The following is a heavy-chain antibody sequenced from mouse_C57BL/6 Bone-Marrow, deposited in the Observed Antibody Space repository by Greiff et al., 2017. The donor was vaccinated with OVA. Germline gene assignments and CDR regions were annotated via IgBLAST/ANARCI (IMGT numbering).Heavy chain of an antibody. CDR1: GYTFTDHT. CDR3: ARGYYYGSSPHYYAMDY. V-gene: IGHV1-78*01. CDR2: IYPRDGST. D-gene: IGHD1-1*01. Sequence: VQLQQSDAELVKPGASVKISCKVSGYTFTDHTIHWMKQRPEQGLEWIGYIYPRDGSTKYNEKFKGKATLTADKSSSTAYMQLNSLTSEDSAVYFCARGYYYGSSPHYYAMDYWGQGTSVTVSS. J-gene: IGHJ4*01.